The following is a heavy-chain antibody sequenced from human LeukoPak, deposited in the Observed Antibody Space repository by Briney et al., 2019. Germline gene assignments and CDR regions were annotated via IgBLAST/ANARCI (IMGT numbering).Heavy chain of an antibody. Sequence: SGGSLRLSCAASGFTFSSYGMHWVRQAPGKGLEWVAVISYDGSNKYYADSVKGRFTISRDNSKNTLYLQMNSLRAEDTAVYYCARGLHYDSSGYYPPDAFDIWGQGTMVTVSS. V-gene: IGHV3-30*03. J-gene: IGHJ3*02. CDR1: GFTFSSYG. CDR3: ARGLHYDSSGYYPPDAFDI. CDR2: ISYDGSNK. D-gene: IGHD3-22*01.